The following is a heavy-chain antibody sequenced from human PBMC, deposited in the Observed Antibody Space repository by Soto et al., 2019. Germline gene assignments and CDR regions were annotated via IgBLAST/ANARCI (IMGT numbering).Heavy chain of an antibody. V-gene: IGHV3-23*01. J-gene: IGHJ5*02. CDR2: ISGSGGST. CDR3: AKDRYSSSSGWFDP. D-gene: IGHD6-6*01. Sequence: WVRQAPGKGLEWVSAISGSGGSTYYADSVKGRFTISRDNSKNTLYLQMNSLRAEDTAVYYCAKDRYSSSSGWFDPWGQGTLVTVSS.